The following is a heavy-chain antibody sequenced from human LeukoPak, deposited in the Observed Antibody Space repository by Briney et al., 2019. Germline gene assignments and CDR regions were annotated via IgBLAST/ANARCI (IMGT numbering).Heavy chain of an antibody. D-gene: IGHD3-16*01. V-gene: IGHV3-7*01. Sequence: PGGSLRLSCAASGFTFSNYWMSWVRQAPGKGLEWVANIKQDGSEKYYVDSVKGRFTISRDNAKNSLYLQMNSLRAEDTAVYYCAGGKRFGFFVYWGQGTLVTVSS. CDR1: GFTFSNYW. J-gene: IGHJ4*02. CDR3: AGGKRFGFFVY. CDR2: IKQDGSEK.